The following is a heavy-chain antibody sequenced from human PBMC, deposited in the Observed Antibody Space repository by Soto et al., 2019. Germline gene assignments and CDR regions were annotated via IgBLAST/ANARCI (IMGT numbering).Heavy chain of an antibody. D-gene: IGHD6-19*01. V-gene: IGHV3-23*01. CDR1: GFTFNTYA. CDR3: AKARTYSSGRYYFDY. Sequence: GSLRLSCIASGFTFNTYAMSWVRQAPGKGLEWVSAVSGSGGRTFYADSVKGRLTISRDNSKNTLLLQMNSLRAEDTAVYYCAKARTYSSGRYYFDYWGQGTLVTVSS. J-gene: IGHJ4*02. CDR2: VSGSGGRT.